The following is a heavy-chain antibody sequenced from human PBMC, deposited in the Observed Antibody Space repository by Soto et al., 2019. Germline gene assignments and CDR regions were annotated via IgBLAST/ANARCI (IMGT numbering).Heavy chain of an antibody. V-gene: IGHV3-30*18. J-gene: IGHJ4*02. CDR1: GFTFSSYG. CDR2: IPYDGSNK. CDR3: AKDRMATRGGLGY. D-gene: IGHD5-12*01. Sequence: QVQLVESGGGVVQPGRSLRLSCAASGFTFSSYGMHWVRQAPGKGLEWVAVIPYDGSNKYYADSVKGRFTISRDNSKNTLYLQMNSLRAEDTAVYYCAKDRMATRGGLGYWGQGTLVTVSS.